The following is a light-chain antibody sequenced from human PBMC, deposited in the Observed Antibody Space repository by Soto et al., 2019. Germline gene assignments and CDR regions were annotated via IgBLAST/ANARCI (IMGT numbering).Light chain of an antibody. Sequence: EIVMTQSPGTLSLSPGERATLSCRASQSVGINVAWYQQKPGQAPRLLIFDSSNRATGIPARFSGSGYGTDFTLSISSLEPEDFAVYYCQQRLSWPITFGQGTRLEIK. V-gene: IGKV3-11*01. J-gene: IGKJ5*01. CDR3: QQRLSWPIT. CDR1: QSVGIN. CDR2: DSS.